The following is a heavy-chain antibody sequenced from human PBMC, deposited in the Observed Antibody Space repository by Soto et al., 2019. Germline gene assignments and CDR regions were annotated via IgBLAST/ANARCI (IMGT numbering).Heavy chain of an antibody. CDR3: ARGSYYDSSGYSWGFDY. D-gene: IGHD3-22*01. V-gene: IGHV1-69*13. J-gene: IGHJ4*01. CDR2: IIPIFATA. CDR1: GGTFSSYA. Sequence: SVKVSCKASGGTFSSYAINWVRQAPGQGLEWLGKIIPIFATASYAQNFQGRVTLTADESTSTAYMELSRLRSEDTAVYYCARGSYYDSSGYSWGFDYWGQGTLVTVSS.